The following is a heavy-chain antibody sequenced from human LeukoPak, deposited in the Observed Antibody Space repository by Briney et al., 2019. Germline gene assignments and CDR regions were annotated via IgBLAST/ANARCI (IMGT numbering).Heavy chain of an antibody. J-gene: IGHJ6*03. Sequence: GRSLRLSCAASGFTVSSNYMSWVRQAPGKGLEWVSVIYSGGSTYYADSVKGRFTISRDNSKNTLYLQMSSLRAEDTAVYYCARDQGSGGYYYYMDVWGKGTTVTVSS. V-gene: IGHV3-66*01. D-gene: IGHD3-16*01. CDR3: ARDQGSGGYYYYMDV. CDR1: GFTVSSNY. CDR2: IYSGGST.